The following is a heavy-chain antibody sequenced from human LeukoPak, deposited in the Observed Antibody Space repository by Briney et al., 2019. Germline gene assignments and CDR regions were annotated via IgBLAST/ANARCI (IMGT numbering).Heavy chain of an antibody. CDR3: ASTALGYCSSTSCFTPHYFDY. J-gene: IGHJ4*02. Sequence: SETLSLTCTVSGGSISSSSYYWGWIRQPPGKGLEWIGSIYYSGSTYYNPSLKSRVTISVDTSKNQFSPKLSSVTAADTAVYYCASTALGYCSSTSCFTPHYFDYWGQGTLVTVSS. CDR1: GGSISSSSYY. D-gene: IGHD2-2*01. V-gene: IGHV4-39*01. CDR2: IYYSGST.